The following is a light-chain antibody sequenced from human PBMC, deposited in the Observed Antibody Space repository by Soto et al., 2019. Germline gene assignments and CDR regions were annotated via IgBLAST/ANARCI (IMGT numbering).Light chain of an antibody. CDR2: DAS. V-gene: IGKV3-11*01. CDR3: QQRSNWPLS. Sequence: EIVLTQSPATLSLSPGERATLSCRASQSLDSYLAWYQQKPGQAPRLLIYDASNRATGVPARFSGSGSGTDFPLTINSLEPEDFAVYYCQQRSNWPLSFGGGTKVEIK. CDR1: QSLDSY. J-gene: IGKJ4*01.